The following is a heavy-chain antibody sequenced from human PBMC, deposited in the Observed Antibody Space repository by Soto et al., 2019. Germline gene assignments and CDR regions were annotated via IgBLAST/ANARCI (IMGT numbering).Heavy chain of an antibody. CDR1: GFTFSDYY. D-gene: IGHD6-19*01. V-gene: IGHV3-11*01. J-gene: IGHJ4*02. CDR3: AREVSGSYSTFDS. Sequence: QVQLVESGGGLVKPGGSLRLSCAASGFTFSDYYMRGIRQAPGKGLEWISYITSNGRAMSYADSVKGRFTISRDNAANSLYLQMNRLSVEDTDFYYCAREVSGSYSTFDSLGQGSLVTVSS. CDR2: ITSNGRAM.